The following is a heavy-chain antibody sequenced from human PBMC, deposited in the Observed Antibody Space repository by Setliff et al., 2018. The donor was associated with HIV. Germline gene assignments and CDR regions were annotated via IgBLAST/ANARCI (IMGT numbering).Heavy chain of an antibody. V-gene: IGHV4-34*01. D-gene: IGHD1-26*01. Sequence: SETLSLTCAVYGGSFSGYYWSWIRQPPGKGLEWIGEINHSGSTNYNMSLWSRVTISLDASRNQFSLELISVTAADTAVYYCAGGPGTTSIDYWAQGTLVTISS. J-gene: IGHJ4*02. CDR2: INHSGST. CDR1: GGSFSGYY. CDR3: AGGPGTTSIDY.